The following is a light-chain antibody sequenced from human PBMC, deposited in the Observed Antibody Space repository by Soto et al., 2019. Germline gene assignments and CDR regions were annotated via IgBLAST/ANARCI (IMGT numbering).Light chain of an antibody. Sequence: DIQMTQSPSTLSASVGDRVTITCRAIQSISSWLAWYQQKPGKAPKLLIYKASNLESGVPSRFSGSGSGTEFTLTISSLQPDDFATYYCQQYNSYKWTFGQGTKVEIK. CDR2: KAS. CDR3: QQYNSYKWT. CDR1: QSISSW. V-gene: IGKV1-5*03. J-gene: IGKJ1*01.